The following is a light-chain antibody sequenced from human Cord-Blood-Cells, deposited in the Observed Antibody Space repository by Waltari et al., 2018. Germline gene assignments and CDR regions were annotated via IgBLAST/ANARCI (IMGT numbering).Light chain of an antibody. CDR3: CSYAGSSTWV. CDR1: SRDVGCYNL. Sequence: QSAMTQPAPVSGAPGQSLTISCTGTSRDVGCYNLVSWYQQHPGKAPKLIIYEGSKRPSGVSNRFSGSKSGNTASLTISGLQAEDEADYYCCSYAGSSTWVFGGGTKLTVL. J-gene: IGLJ3*02. V-gene: IGLV2-23*01. CDR2: EGS.